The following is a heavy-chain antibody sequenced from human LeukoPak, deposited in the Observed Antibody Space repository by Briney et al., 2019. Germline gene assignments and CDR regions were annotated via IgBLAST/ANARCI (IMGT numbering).Heavy chain of an antibody. Sequence: ASVKASCKASGYTFTSYYMHWVRQAPGQGLEWMGIINPSGGSTSYAQKFQGRVTMTRDTSTSTVYMELSSLRSEDTAVYYCARDRTLETTVTTEVSDWGQGTLVTVSS. J-gene: IGHJ4*02. CDR3: ARDRTLETTVTTEVSD. CDR1: GYTFTSYY. D-gene: IGHD4-17*01. CDR2: INPSGGST. V-gene: IGHV1-46*01.